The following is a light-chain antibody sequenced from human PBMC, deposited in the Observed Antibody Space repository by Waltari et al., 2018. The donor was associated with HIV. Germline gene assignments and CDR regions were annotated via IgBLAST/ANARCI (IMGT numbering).Light chain of an antibody. V-gene: IGLV3-1*01. CDR2: QDT. J-gene: IGLJ2*01. CDR3: QAWDSSTAV. CDR1: TLGDSD. Sequence: SYELTQPPSVSVSPGQTASITCSGDTLGDSDACWYYQKPGQSPVLVIYQDTKRPSGIPERFSGSNSGNTATLTISGTQAMDEADYYCQAWDSSTAVFGGGTKLTVL.